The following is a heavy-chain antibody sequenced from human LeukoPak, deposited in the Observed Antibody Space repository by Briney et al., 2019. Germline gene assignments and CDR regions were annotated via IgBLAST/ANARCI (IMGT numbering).Heavy chain of an antibody. J-gene: IGHJ5*02. CDR1: SGSISSYY. CDR2: IYYTGST. V-gene: IGHV4-59*08. Sequence: SETLSLTCTVSSGSISSYYWSWIRQPPGKGLEWIGYIYYTGSTNYNPSLKSRVTISVDMSKNQFSLNLSSVTAADTAVYYCARHGPYLGRLGWFDPWGQGTLVTVSS. CDR3: ARHGPYLGRLGWFDP. D-gene: IGHD1-26*01.